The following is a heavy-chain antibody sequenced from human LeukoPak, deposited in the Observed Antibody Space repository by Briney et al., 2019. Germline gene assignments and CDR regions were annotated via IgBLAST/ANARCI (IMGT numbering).Heavy chain of an antibody. CDR1: GGSFSGYY. D-gene: IGHD3-3*01. J-gene: IGHJ6*03. V-gene: IGHV4-34*01. CDR2: INHSGST. Sequence: SETLSLTCAVYGGSFSGYYWSWIRQPPGKGLEWIGEINHSGSTNYNPSLKSRVTISVDTSKNQFSLKLSSVTAADAAVYYCARNSYYDFWSGYSQLYYYYMDVWGKGTTVTVSS. CDR3: ARNSYYDFWSGYSQLYYYYMDV.